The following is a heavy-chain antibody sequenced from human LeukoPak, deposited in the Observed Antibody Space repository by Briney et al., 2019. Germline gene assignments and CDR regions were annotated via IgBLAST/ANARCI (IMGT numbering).Heavy chain of an antibody. D-gene: IGHD2-2*01. CDR2: IKQDGSEK. Sequence: GGSLRLSCAASGFTFSSYWMSWVRQAPGKGLEWVANIKQDGSEKYYVDSVKGRFIISRDNAKNSLYLQMSSLRAEDTAVYYCARDGGEVGYCSSTSCINWFDPWGQGTLVTVSS. CDR1: GFTFSSYW. V-gene: IGHV3-7*01. J-gene: IGHJ5*02. CDR3: ARDGGEVGYCSSTSCINWFDP.